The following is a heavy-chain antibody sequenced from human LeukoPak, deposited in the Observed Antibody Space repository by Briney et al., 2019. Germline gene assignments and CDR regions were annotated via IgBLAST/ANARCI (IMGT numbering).Heavy chain of an antibody. CDR2: ISGSGGNT. J-gene: IGHJ4*02. Sequence: GGSLRLSCAASGFTFSSYAMSWVRQAPGKGLEWVSAISGSGGNTYYADSVKGRFTISRDNSKNTLYLQMNSLRAEDTAVYYCAKGSYYYDSSGYSYFDYWGQGTLVTVSS. V-gene: IGHV3-23*01. D-gene: IGHD3-22*01. CDR3: AKGSYYYDSSGYSYFDY. CDR1: GFTFSSYA.